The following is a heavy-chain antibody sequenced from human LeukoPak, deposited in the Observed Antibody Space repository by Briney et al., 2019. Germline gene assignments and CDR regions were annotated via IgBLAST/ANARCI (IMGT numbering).Heavy chain of an antibody. D-gene: IGHD2-21*02. J-gene: IGHJ6*02. CDR2: IYPGDSDT. CDR3: ARLGFCGGDCYSGLDYYYGMDV. V-gene: IGHV5-51*01. CDR1: GYSFTSYW. Sequence: GESLKISCKGSGYSFTSYWIGWVRQMPGKGLEWMGIIYPGDSDTRYSPSFQGQVTISADKSISTAYLQWSSLKASDTAMYYCARLGFCGGDCYSGLDYYYGMDVWGQGTTVTVSS.